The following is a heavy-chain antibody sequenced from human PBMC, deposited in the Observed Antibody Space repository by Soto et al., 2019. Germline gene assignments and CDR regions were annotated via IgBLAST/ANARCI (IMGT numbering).Heavy chain of an antibody. CDR3: ARESEDLTSNFDY. V-gene: IGHV3-21*06. J-gene: IGHJ4*02. CDR1: GFTFTRYS. CDR2: ISSTTNYI. Sequence: LRLSCAASGFTFTRYSMNWVRQAPGKGLEWVSSISSTTNYIYYGDSMKGRSTISRDNAKNSLYLEMNSLRAEDTAVYYCARESEDLTSNFDYWGQGTLVTVSS.